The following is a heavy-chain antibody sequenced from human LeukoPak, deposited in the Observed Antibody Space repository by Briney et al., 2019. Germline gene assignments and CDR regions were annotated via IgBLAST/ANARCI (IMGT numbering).Heavy chain of an antibody. Sequence: GGSLRLSCAASGFTVSSNYMSWVRQAPGKGLEWVSIMYSGGTTYYADSVKGRFSISRDNSKNTLYLQMNSLRAEDTAVYYCARVQTYGWDYYFDYWGQGTLVTVSS. J-gene: IGHJ4*02. CDR3: ARVQTYGWDYYFDY. D-gene: IGHD4-17*01. CDR2: MYSGGTT. CDR1: GFTVSSNY. V-gene: IGHV3-53*01.